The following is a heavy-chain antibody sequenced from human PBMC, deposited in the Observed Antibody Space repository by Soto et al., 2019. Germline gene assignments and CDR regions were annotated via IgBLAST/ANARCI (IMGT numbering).Heavy chain of an antibody. V-gene: IGHV4-4*02. Sequence: QVQLQESGPGLVKPSETLSLTCAVSGASIRSSNWWNWVRQPPGKGLEWIGEIYHSGSTNYNPSLKSRVTMSLDKSKNQFSLKLNSVTAADTAVYYCARWGKGGYPFDYWGQGTLVTVSS. CDR2: IYHSGST. J-gene: IGHJ4*02. CDR1: GASIRSSNW. D-gene: IGHD3-22*01. CDR3: ARWGKGGYPFDY.